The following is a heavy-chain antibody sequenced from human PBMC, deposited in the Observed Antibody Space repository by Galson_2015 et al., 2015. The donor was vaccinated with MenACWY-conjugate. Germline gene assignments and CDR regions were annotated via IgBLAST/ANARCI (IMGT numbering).Heavy chain of an antibody. CDR1: GLTFSNYA. V-gene: IGHV3-23*01. D-gene: IGHD3-10*01. CDR2: TNGSGDIA. CDR3: AKDHRGGGAYAYGLFDP. Sequence: SLRLSCAASGLTFSNYAMSWVRQAPGKGLEWVSATNGSGDIAVYADSVKGRFTISRDNSKNTLFLQMNSPRTEDTAVYYLAKDHRGGGAYAYGLFDPWGQGTLVTVSS. J-gene: IGHJ5*02.